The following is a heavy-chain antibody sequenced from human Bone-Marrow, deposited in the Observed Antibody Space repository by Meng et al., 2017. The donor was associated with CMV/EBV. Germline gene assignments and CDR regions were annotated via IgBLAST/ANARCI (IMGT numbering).Heavy chain of an antibody. D-gene: IGHD2-15*01. V-gene: IGHV3-49*04. CDR3: AKDLGKIKLTSNQVVPDS. CDR1: GFTFGDYA. J-gene: IGHJ4*02. Sequence: GESLKISCTASGFTFGDYAMSWVRQAPGKGLEWVGFIRSKAYGGTTEYAASVKGRFTISRDDSKSIAYLQMNSLKTEDTAVYYCAKDLGKIKLTSNQVVPDSWGQGTLVTVSS. CDR2: IRSKAYGGTT.